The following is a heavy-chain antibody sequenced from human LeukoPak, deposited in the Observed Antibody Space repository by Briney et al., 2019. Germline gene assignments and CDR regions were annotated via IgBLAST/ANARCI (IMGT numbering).Heavy chain of an antibody. CDR3: AKDRWRAGYFDY. CDR2: IWYDGSNK. Sequence: PGGSLRLSCAASGFTFSSYGMHWVRQAPGKGLEWVAVIWYDGSNKYYADSVKGRFTISRDNSKNTLYLQMNSLRAEDTAAYYCAKDRWRAGYFDYWGQGTLVTVSS. J-gene: IGHJ4*02. D-gene: IGHD6-13*01. V-gene: IGHV3-30*02. CDR1: GFTFSSYG.